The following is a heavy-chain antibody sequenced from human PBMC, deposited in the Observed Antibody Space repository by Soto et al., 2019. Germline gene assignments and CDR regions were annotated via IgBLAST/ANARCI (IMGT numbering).Heavy chain of an antibody. V-gene: IGHV1-2*04. J-gene: IGHJ6*03. Sequence: GPPVKVSCKASGYTFTGYYMHWVRQAPGQGLEWMGWINPNSGGTNYAQKFQGWVTMTRDTSISTAYEELSRLRSDDTAVYYCARGPIVVVPAAITDYYYYYMDVWGKGTTVTVSS. D-gene: IGHD2-2*01. CDR1: GYTFTGYY. CDR2: INPNSGGT. CDR3: ARGPIVVVPAAITDYYYYYMDV.